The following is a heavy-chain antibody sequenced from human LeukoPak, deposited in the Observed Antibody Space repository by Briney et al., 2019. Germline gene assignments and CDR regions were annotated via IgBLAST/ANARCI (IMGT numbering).Heavy chain of an antibody. CDR2: INHSGST. Sequence: ETLSLTCAVYGGSFSGYYWSWIRQPPGKGLEWIGEINHSGSTNYNPSLKSRVTISVDTSKNQFSLKLSSVTAADTAVYYCARGRYCSGGSCYPDAFDIWGQGTMVTVSS. CDR1: GGSFSGYY. CDR3: ARGRYCSGGSCYPDAFDI. J-gene: IGHJ3*02. D-gene: IGHD2-15*01. V-gene: IGHV4-34*01.